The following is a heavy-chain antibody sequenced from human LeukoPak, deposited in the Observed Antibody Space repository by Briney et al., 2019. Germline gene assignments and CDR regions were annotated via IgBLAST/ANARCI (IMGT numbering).Heavy chain of an antibody. CDR1: GFSFSSNW. D-gene: IGHD3-10*01. Sequence: PGGSLRLSCVGSGFSFSSNWMYWVRQPPGKGLEWVSRISGDGRTPHYAGSVQGRFTVSRDYAKDTPCLQTNKLRTEATAVYYCAREVEKVPPTMGTYYYYYMDVWGKGTSVTVSS. J-gene: IGHJ6*03. CDR2: ISGDGRTP. CDR3: AREVEKVPPTMGTYYYYYMDV. V-gene: IGHV3-74*01.